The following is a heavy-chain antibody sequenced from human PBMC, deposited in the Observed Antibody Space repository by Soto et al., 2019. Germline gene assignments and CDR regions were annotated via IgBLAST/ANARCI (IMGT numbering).Heavy chain of an antibody. CDR3: GRDPTYYYGSGSYSGGMDV. D-gene: IGHD3-10*01. V-gene: IGHV3-33*01. CDR1: GFTFSSYG. J-gene: IGHJ6*02. CDR2: IWYDGSNK. Sequence: GGSLRLSCAASGFTFSSYGMHWVRQAPGKGLEWVAVIWYDGSNKYYADSVKGRFTISRDNSKNTLYLQMNSLRAEDTAVYYCGRDPTYYYGSGSYSGGMDVWGQGTTVTVSS.